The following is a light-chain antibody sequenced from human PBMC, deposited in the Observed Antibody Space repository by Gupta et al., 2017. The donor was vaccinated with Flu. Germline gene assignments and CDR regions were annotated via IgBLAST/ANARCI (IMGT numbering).Light chain of an antibody. CDR2: CTS. V-gene: IGLV3-21*02. J-gene: IGLJ2*01. CDR1: KIGVKS. CDR3: QVWDSRSDHRV. Sequence: SYVLTKPPSVSVAPGQTAKFTRGGHKIGVKSVHWYQQKPGQAPVLVVYCTSDRPSGIPERLSGSTSGNTATLTSSRVEAGDEADYFCQVWDSRSDHRVFGGGTKLTVL.